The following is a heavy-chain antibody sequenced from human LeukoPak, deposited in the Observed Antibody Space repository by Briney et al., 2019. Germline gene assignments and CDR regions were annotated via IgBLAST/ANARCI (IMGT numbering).Heavy chain of an antibody. CDR3: ARLLVATPGVDP. Sequence: QPGESLKISCAASGFTFSSYEMHWVRQAPGKGLEWVADISSSGTTIYYADSVKGRFTISRDDAKNSLYLQMNSLRAEDTAVYYCARLLVATPGVDPWGQGTLVTVPS. CDR2: ISSSGTTI. D-gene: IGHD5-12*01. CDR1: GFTFSSYE. V-gene: IGHV3-48*03. J-gene: IGHJ5*02.